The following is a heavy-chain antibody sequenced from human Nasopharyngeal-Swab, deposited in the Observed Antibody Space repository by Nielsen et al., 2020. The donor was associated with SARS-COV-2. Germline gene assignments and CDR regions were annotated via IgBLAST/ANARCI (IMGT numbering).Heavy chain of an antibody. V-gene: IGHV4-59*11. J-gene: IGHJ5*02. CDR2: IPHNSGT. Sequence: PETLSLTCTVSGVSTTSQYWSWVRQLPGRGREWIGYIPHNSGTSYNPSLKSRVTMFMDTSKNQFSLRLRSVTAADTAVYYCAKEGATGWFDPWGQGTLVTVSS. CDR1: GVSTTSQY. CDR3: AKEGATGWFDP.